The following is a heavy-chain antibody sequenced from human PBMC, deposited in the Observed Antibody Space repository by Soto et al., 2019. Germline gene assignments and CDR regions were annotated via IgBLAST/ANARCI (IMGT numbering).Heavy chain of an antibody. J-gene: IGHJ3*02. CDR2: IYHSGST. Sequence: SETLSLTCDVSGASISNDNWWSWVLQPPGKGLEWIGEIYHSGSTNYNPSPKSRVTISVDKSKNQFSLKLSSVTAADTAVYYCAKDLGIAVSARRAFDIWGQGTMVTVSS. D-gene: IGHD6-19*01. V-gene: IGHV4-4*02. CDR1: GASISNDNW. CDR3: AKDLGIAVSARRAFDI.